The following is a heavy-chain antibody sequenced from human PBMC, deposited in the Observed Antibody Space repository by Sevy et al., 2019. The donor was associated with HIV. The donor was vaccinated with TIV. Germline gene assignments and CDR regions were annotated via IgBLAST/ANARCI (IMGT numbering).Heavy chain of an antibody. J-gene: IGHJ4*02. CDR3: VRAIAKDGSF. CDR2: INQDGSVK. V-gene: IGHV3-7*01. CDR1: GFTFGSYA. D-gene: IGHD6-13*01. Sequence: GGSLRLSCAASGFTFGSYAMHWVRQAPGKGLEWVANINQDGSVKYYVDSVRGRFTISRDNARNLVFLQMSSLRVDDSALYYCVRAIAKDGSFWGQGTLVTVSS.